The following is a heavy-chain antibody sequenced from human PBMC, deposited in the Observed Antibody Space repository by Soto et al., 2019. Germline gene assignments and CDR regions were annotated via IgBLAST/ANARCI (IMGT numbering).Heavy chain of an antibody. CDR1: GFTFSSYS. CDR3: AKGGYSGYDFDY. CDR2: ISGSGGST. V-gene: IGHV3-23*01. Sequence: GGSLRLSCVASGFTFSSYSMSWVRQAPGKGLEWVSAISGSGGSTYYADSVKGRFTISRDNSKNTLYLQMNSLRAEDTAVYYCAKGGYSGYDFDYWGQGTLVTVSS. J-gene: IGHJ4*02. D-gene: IGHD5-12*01.